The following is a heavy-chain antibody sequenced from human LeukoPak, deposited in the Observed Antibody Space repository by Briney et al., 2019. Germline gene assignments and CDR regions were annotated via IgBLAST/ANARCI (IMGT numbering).Heavy chain of an antibody. J-gene: IGHJ5*02. V-gene: IGHV4-39*01. D-gene: IGHD6-19*01. CDR2: IFYSGGT. CDR1: GGSISSSSYY. CDR3: ARRGSGLDWFDP. Sequence: SETLSLTCTVSGGSISSSSYYWGWIRQPPGKGLEWIGSIFYSGGTYYSPSLKSRVTISVDTSNNQFSLKLSSVTAADTAVYYCARRGSGLDWFDPWGQGTLATVSS.